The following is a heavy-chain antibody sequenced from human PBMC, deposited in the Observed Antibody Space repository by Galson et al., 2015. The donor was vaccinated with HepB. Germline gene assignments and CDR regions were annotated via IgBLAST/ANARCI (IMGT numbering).Heavy chain of an antibody. CDR3: ARAPRIAAAGMVDY. V-gene: IGHV1-69*13. D-gene: IGHD6-13*01. Sequence: SVKVSCKASGGTFSSYAISWVRQAPGQGLEWMGGIIPIFGTANYAQKFQGRVTITADESTSTAYMELRSLRSDDTAVYYCARAPRIAAAGMVDYWGQGTLVTVSS. CDR1: GGTFSSYA. J-gene: IGHJ4*02. CDR2: IIPIFGTA.